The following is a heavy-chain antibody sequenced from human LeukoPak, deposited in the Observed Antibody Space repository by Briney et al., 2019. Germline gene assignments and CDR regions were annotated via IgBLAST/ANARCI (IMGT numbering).Heavy chain of an antibody. D-gene: IGHD4-23*01. J-gene: IGHJ5*02. CDR3: TTESYGGNSWWFDP. V-gene: IGHV3-15*01. Sequence: PGGSLRLSCAASGFTFSNAWMSWVRQAPGKGLEWVGRIKSKTDGGTTDYAAPVKGRFTISRDDSKNTLYLQMNSLKTEDTAVYYCTTESYGGNSWWFDPWGQGTLVTGSS. CDR2: IKSKTDGGTT. CDR1: GFTFSNAW.